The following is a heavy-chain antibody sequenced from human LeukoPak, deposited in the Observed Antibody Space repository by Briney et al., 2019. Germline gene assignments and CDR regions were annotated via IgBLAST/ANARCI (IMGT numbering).Heavy chain of an antibody. D-gene: IGHD3-22*01. V-gene: IGHV4-34*01. CDR3: ARGRHDITMIVVVMTSVSYYLDV. Sequence: SETLSLTCAVYGGSFSGYHWTWIRQSPGKGLEWIGDINPSGSTYYNPSLKSRLTISVDTSKNQFSLKLRSVTAADTAAYYCARGRHDITMIVVVMTSVSYYLDVWGKGTTVTVS. J-gene: IGHJ6*03. CDR1: GGSFSGYH. CDR2: INPSGST.